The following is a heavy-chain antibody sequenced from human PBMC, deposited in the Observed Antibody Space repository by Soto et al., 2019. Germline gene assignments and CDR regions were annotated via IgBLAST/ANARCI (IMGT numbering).Heavy chain of an antibody. CDR3: ARDTYYYGVDV. J-gene: IGHJ6*02. V-gene: IGHV3-66*01. CDR2: IYSSGTT. CDR1: GFTVSSHY. Sequence: EVQVVESGGDLVQPGGSLRLSCAASGFTVSSHYMTWVRQAPGKGLEWVSIIYSSGTTFYADSVKGRFTISRDNSENTVFLHMNSLKAADTAIYYCARDTYYYGVDVWGQGTTVTVSS.